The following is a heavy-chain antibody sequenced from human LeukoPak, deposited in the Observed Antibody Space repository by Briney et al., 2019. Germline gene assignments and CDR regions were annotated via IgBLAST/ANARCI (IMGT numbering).Heavy chain of an antibody. D-gene: IGHD3-10*01. V-gene: IGHV1-24*01. CDR3: AAPAPHGSGLYYFDY. J-gene: IGHJ4*02. CDR1: GYTLTELS. CDR2: FDPEDGKT. Sequence: ASVKVSCKVSGYTLTELSMHWVRQAPGKGLEWMGGFDPEDGKTIYAQKFQGRVTMTEDTSTDTAYMELSSLRSEDTAVYYCAAPAPHGSGLYYFDYWGQGTLVTVSS.